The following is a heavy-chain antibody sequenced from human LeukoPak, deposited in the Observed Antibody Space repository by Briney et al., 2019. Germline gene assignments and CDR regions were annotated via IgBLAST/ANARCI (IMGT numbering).Heavy chain of an antibody. V-gene: IGHV4-34*01. CDR2: INLSGST. Sequence: SQTLSLTCAVYGGSFSGYDCSWIRQPPGGGREWVGEINLSGSTNYNPSLKSRVTIPVDTSTNQFSLKLSSVTAADTAVYYCARGPRIVVVPAAMPYYYYGMDVWGQGTTVTVSS. J-gene: IGHJ6*02. CDR1: GGSFSGYD. D-gene: IGHD2-2*01. CDR3: ARGPRIVVVPAAMPYYYYGMDV.